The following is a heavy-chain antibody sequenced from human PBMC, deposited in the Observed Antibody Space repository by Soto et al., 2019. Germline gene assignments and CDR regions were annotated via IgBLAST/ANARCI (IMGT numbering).Heavy chain of an antibody. J-gene: IGHJ6*02. CDR3: ARFVFWSGHYGGMDV. V-gene: IGHV4-61*01. D-gene: IGHD3-3*01. CDR1: GGSVSSGSYY. CDR2: IYYSGST. Sequence: SETLSLTCTVSGGSVSSGSYYWSWIRQPPGKGLEWIGYIYYSGSTNYNPSLKSRVTISVDTSKNQFSLKLSSVTAADTAVYYCARFVFWSGHYGGMDVWGQGTTVTVSS.